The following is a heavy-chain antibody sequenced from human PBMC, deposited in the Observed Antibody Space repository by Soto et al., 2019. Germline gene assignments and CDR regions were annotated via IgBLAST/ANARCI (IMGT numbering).Heavy chain of an antibody. V-gene: IGHV3-23*01. CDR2: ITGGGDKT. Sequence: GGSLRLSCAASGFPFSIYAMIWVRQAPGKGLEWVSGITGGGDKTYYADSVKGRFTISRDNSKNTVYVQMNSLRADDTAIYYCAKEMTSGYYLFDYWGQGTLVTVSS. J-gene: IGHJ4*02. CDR1: GFPFSIYA. CDR3: AKEMTSGYYLFDY. D-gene: IGHD3-22*01.